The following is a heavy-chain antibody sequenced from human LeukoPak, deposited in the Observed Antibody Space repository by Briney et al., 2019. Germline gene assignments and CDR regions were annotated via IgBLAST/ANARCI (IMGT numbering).Heavy chain of an antibody. J-gene: IGHJ4*02. CDR2: ISKDGSSK. V-gene: IGHV3-30*18. Sequence: GRSLRLSCVASGYTFNTYGMHWVRQAPGKGLEWVAGISKDGSSKDYADSVKGRFTNSRDNSKNTMYLQMNSLRVEDTAVYYCAKAAYCTSASCHFSGYAQRPLDSWGQGTLVTVSS. D-gene: IGHD2-8*01. CDR1: GYTFNTYG. CDR3: AKAAYCTSASCHFSGYAQRPLDS.